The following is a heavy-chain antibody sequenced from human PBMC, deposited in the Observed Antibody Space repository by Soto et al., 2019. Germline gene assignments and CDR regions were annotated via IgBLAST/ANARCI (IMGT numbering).Heavy chain of an antibody. V-gene: IGHV3-23*01. J-gene: IGHJ4*02. D-gene: IGHD6-19*01. CDR2: ISGSGGST. Sequence: PGGSVRLSCADSGFAFSSYCMNWVRQVPGKGLEWVSAISGSGGSTYYADSVKGRFTISRDNSKNTLYLQMNSLRAEDTAVYYCANLAIAVENYWGQGTLVTVSS. CDR1: GFAFSSYC. CDR3: ANLAIAVENY.